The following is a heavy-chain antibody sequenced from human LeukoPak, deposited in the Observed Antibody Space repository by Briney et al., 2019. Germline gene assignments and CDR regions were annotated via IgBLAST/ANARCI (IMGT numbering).Heavy chain of an antibody. CDR3: ARGRGLTTVTHYYYYYYMDV. CDR1: GYTFTSYD. J-gene: IGHJ6*03. V-gene: IGHV1-8*03. D-gene: IGHD4-17*01. CDR2: MNSNSGNT. Sequence: ASVKVSCKASGYTFTSYDINWVRQATGQGLEWMGWMNSNSGNTGYAQKFQGRVTITRNTSISTAYMELSSLRSEDTAVYYCARGRGLTTVTHYYYYYYMDVWGKGTTVTVSS.